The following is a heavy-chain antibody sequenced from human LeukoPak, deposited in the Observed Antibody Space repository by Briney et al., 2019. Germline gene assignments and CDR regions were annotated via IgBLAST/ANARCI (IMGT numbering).Heavy chain of an antibody. CDR1: EFIFSNYW. D-gene: IGHD3-9*01. V-gene: IGHV3-7*01. CDR3: ARTGILRYFDWSTYLDY. Sequence: GGSLRLSCAASEFIFSNYWMSWVRQAPGKGLEWVANIKPDGSEKNYVDSVKGRFTISRDNAKNSLYLQMNSLRAEDTAVYYCARTGILRYFDWSTYLDYWGQGTLVTVSS. CDR2: IKPDGSEK. J-gene: IGHJ4*02.